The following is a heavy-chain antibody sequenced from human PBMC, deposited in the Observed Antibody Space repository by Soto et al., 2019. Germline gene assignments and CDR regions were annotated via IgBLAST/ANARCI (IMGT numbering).Heavy chain of an antibody. CDR3: AKAPSGSKRGYYGMDV. CDR1: GFTFSSYA. V-gene: IGHV3-23*01. J-gene: IGHJ6*02. Sequence: EVQLLESGGGLVQPGGSLRLSCAASGFTFSSYAMSWVRQAPGKGLEWVSAISGRGGSTYYADSVKGRFTISRDNSKNTIYLQMNSLRAEATAVYYCAKAPSGSKRGYYGMDVWGQGTTVTVSS. CDR2: ISGRGGST. D-gene: IGHD1-26*01.